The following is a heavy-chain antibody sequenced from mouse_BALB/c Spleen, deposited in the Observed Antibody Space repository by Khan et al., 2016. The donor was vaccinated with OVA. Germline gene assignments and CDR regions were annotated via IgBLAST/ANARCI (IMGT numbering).Heavy chain of an antibody. V-gene: IGHV2-9*02. Sequence: QVQLKQSGPGLVAPSQSLSITCTVSGFSLTTYGVHWVRQPPGKGLEWLGVIWARGSTNYNSALMSRLSISTDNCKSQVFLKMNSLQTDDTAMYSRVRDLGSTYGWYFDVWGAGTTVTVSS. CDR1: GFSLTTYG. CDR3: VRDLGSTYGWYFDV. J-gene: IGHJ1*01. CDR2: IWARGST. D-gene: IGHD1-1*01.